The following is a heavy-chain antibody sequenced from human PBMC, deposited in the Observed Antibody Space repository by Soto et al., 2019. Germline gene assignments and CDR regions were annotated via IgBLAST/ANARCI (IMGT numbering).Heavy chain of an antibody. J-gene: IGHJ6*02. CDR2: ISGYNGKT. CDR1: GYTFSMSG. CDR3: AREGPRPYYYYGMDV. V-gene: IGHV1-18*01. Sequence: QVQLVQSGAEVKKPGASVKVSCKSSGYTFSMSGISWVRQAPGQGLEWMGWISGYNGKTNYEQKCQNRVPMTTDTSTNMAYMELRSLRSDDTAVYHCAREGPRPYYYYGMDVWGQGTTVTVSS.